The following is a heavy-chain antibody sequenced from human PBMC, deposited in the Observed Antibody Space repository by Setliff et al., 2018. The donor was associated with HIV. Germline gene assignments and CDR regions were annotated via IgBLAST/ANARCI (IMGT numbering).Heavy chain of an antibody. J-gene: IGHJ4*02. CDR1: GGSINTYY. V-gene: IGHV4-59*01. CDR3: ATATAYGQFDF. Sequence: PSETLSLTCTVSGGSINTYYWSWIRQPPGKGLEWIGWIYYSGNTRYNPSLKSRVTISLDTSKNRFSLQLTSVTAADTAVYYCATATAYGQFDFWGQGSRSPSPQ. D-gene: IGHD2-21*02. CDR2: IYYSGNT.